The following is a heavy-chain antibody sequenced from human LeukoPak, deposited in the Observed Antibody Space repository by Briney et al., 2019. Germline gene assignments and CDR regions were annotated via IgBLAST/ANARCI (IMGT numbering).Heavy chain of an antibody. D-gene: IGHD6-13*01. CDR2: IRSKAYGGTT. CDR1: GFTFSDYA. Sequence: PGGSLRLSCTASGFTFSDYAMSWSRQAPGKGLEWVGFIRSKAYGGTTEYAASVKGRFTISRDDSKSIAYLQMNSLKTEDTAVYYCTRAAYSSSPTDYWGQGTLVTVSS. V-gene: IGHV3-49*03. CDR3: TRAAYSSSPTDY. J-gene: IGHJ4*02.